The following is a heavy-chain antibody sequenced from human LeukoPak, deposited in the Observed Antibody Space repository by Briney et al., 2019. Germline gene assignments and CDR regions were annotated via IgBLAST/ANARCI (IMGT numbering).Heavy chain of an antibody. J-gene: IGHJ2*01. V-gene: IGHV4-39*07. Sequence: SETLSLTCTVSGGSISSSSYYWGWIRQPPGKGLEWIGSIYYSGSTYYNPSLKSRVTISVDTSKNQFSLKLSSVTAADTAVYYCARGSVVTLAGGRFFDVWGRGTLVTVSS. CDR3: ARGSVVTLAGGRFFDV. CDR1: GGSISSSSYY. CDR2: IYYSGST. D-gene: IGHD4-23*01.